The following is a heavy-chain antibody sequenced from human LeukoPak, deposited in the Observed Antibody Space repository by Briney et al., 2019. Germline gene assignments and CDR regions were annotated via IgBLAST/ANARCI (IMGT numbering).Heavy chain of an antibody. CDR2: ISYDGSNK. J-gene: IGHJ6*02. CDR1: GFTFSSYA. D-gene: IGHD2-2*01. Sequence: PGRSLRLSCAASGFTFSSYAMHWVRQAPGKGLEWVAVISYDGSNKYYADSVKGRFTISRDNSKNTLYLQMNSLRAEDTAVYYCAKATSWSHFGMDVWGQGTTVTVSS. V-gene: IGHV3-30-3*01. CDR3: AKATSWSHFGMDV.